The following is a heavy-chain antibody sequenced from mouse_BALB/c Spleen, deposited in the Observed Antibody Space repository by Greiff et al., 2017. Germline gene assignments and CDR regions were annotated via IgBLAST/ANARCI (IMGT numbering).Heavy chain of an antibody. D-gene: IGHD2-3*01. J-gene: IGHJ4*01. CDR2: ISTYYGDA. Sequence: VQLQQSGAELVRPGVSVKISCKGSGYTFTDYAMHWVKQSHAKSLEWIGVISTYYGDASYNQKFKGKATMTVDKSSSTAYMELARLTSEDSAIYYCARDGYSYAMDYWGQGTSVTVSS. CDR1: GYTFTDYA. CDR3: ARDGYSYAMDY. V-gene: IGHV1S137*01.